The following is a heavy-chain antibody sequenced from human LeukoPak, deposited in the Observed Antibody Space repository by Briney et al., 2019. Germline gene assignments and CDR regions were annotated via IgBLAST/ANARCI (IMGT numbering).Heavy chain of an antibody. CDR1: GYTFTSYY. CDR2: INPIDGGA. CDR3: ARGLSSGYSYGRDGYNCAY. Sequence: ASVKVSCKASGYTFTSYYMHWVRQAPGQGLEWMGTINPIDGGATYAQKFQGRVTMTRDTSTSTVYMELSSLRSEDTAVYYCARGLSSGYSYGRDGYNCAYWGQGTLVTVSS. J-gene: IGHJ4*02. V-gene: IGHV1-46*01. D-gene: IGHD5-18*01.